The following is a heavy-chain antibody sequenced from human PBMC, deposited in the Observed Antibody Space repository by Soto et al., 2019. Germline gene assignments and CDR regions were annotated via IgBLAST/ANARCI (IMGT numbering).Heavy chain of an antibody. V-gene: IGHV1-3*05. CDR2: INAGNGNT. J-gene: IGHJ4*02. CDR1: GYTCTSYA. CDR3: ARGGQPIDY. Sequence: QVQLVQSGDEEKKPGASLKVSCKASGYTCTSYAMNCLRQAPGQRLEWMGWINAGNGNTKYSQKYQGRVTITRDKCASTGYMELSSLRSEETAVYYCARGGQPIDYWGQGTLVTVSA. D-gene: IGHD1-1*01.